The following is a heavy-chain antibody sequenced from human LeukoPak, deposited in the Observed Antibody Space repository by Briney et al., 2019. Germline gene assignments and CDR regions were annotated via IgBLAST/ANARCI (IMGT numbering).Heavy chain of an antibody. CDR3: SRDDDRGYYYYCMDV. J-gene: IGHJ6*02. Sequence: GGSLRLSCAASGFTVSSNYMSWVRQAPGKGLEWVSVIYSGGSTYYADSVKGRFTISRDNSKNTLYLQMNSLRAEDTAVYYCSRDDDRGYYYYCMDVWGQGTTVTVSS. CDR1: GFTVSSNY. V-gene: IGHV3-66*01. D-gene: IGHD3-22*01. CDR2: IYSGGST.